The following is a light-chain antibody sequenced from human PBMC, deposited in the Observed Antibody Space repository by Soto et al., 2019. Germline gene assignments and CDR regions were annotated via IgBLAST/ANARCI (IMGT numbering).Light chain of an antibody. V-gene: IGLV1-51*01. J-gene: IGLJ1*01. CDR3: GSWDSSLRAYV. CDR2: DDN. CDR1: SSNIGGNS. Sequence: QSVLTQPPSVSAAPGQKVTISCSGSSSNIGGNSVSWYQQLPGTAPKLLIYDDNKRPSGIPDRFSGSKSGTSATLGITGFQTGDEADYYCGSWDSSLRAYVFGTRTKVTVL.